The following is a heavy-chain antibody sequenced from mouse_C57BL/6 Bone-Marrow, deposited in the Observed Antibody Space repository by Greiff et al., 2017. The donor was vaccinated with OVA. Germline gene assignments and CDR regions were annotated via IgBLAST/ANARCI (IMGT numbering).Heavy chain of an antibody. CDR2: IDPANGNT. D-gene: IGHD2-2*01. CDR3: DGNGYGFAY. V-gene: IGHV14-3*01. Sequence: EVKLQESVAELVRPGASVKLSCTASGFNIKNTYMHWVKQRPEQGLEWIGRIDPANGNTKYAPKFKGKATTTDDTSSNPAYLHLSSLTSEDTAIYCCDGNGYGFAYWGQGTLVTVSA. J-gene: IGHJ3*01. CDR1: GFNIKNTY.